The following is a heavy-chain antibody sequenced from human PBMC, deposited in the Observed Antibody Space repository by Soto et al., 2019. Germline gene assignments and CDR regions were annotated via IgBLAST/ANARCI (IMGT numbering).Heavy chain of an antibody. CDR3: ASNIAAAAGTPFDY. J-gene: IGHJ4*02. V-gene: IGHV1-69*06. Sequence: QVQLVQSGAEVKKPGSSVKVSCKASGGTFSSYAISWVRQAPGQGLEWIGGIIPIFGTANYAQKFQGRVTITADKSTSTAYMELISLRSEDTDVYYCASNIAAAAGTPFDYCGKGTLXTVS. D-gene: IGHD6-13*01. CDR1: GGTFSSYA. CDR2: IIPIFGTA.